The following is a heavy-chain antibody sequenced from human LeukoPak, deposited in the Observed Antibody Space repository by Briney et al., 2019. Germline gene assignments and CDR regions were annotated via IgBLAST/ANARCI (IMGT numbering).Heavy chain of an antibody. CDR3: ATEGSPTKRKDIVVVPAAPAHGY. D-gene: IGHD2-2*01. Sequence: SGGSLRLSCAASGFTFSSYSMNWVRQAPGKGLEWVSSISSSSSYIYYTDSVKGRFTISRDNAKNSLYLQMNSLRAEDTAVYYCATEGSPTKRKDIVVVPAAPAHGYWGQGTLVTVSS. CDR2: ISSSSSYI. CDR1: GFTFSSYS. V-gene: IGHV3-21*01. J-gene: IGHJ4*02.